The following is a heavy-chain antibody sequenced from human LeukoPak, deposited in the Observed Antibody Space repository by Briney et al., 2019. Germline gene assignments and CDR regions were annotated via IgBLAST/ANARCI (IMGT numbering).Heavy chain of an antibody. CDR1: GFTFSSYE. Sequence: GGSLRLSCAASGFTFSSYEMNWVRQAPGRGLGWVSYISSIGSTIYYADSVKGRFTISRDNAKNSLYLQMNSLRAEDTAVYYCAREPGFCTNGVCYTRAFDYWGQGTLVTVSS. V-gene: IGHV3-48*03. CDR3: AREPGFCTNGVCYTRAFDY. D-gene: IGHD2-8*01. CDR2: ISSIGSTI. J-gene: IGHJ4*02.